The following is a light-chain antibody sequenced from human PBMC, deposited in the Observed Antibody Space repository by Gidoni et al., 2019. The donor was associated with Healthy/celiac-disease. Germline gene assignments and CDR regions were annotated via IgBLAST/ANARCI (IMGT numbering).Light chain of an antibody. CDR1: QSISSW. J-gene: IGKJ1*01. Sequence: DIQITQSPSTLSASVGDRATITCRASQSISSWLDWYQQKPGKPPKLLIDKASSLESGVPSRSSGSGSGTEFTLTISSLQHDDFENYYCQQYNSYQTFGQXTKVEIK. CDR2: KAS. CDR3: QQYNSYQT. V-gene: IGKV1-5*03.